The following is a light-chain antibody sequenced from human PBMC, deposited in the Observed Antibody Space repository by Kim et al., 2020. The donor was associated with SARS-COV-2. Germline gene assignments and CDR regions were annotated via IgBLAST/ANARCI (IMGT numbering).Light chain of an antibody. CDR3: SSYTSSSTHV. CDR1: SSYLGGYNY. J-gene: IGLJ1*01. CDR2: DVS. Sequence: GRPVTFSCNGNSSYLGGYNYVPWYQQHRVKAHKLMIYDVSNRPSGVSNRYSGSKAGNTASMTIYGLQSEDEADYYCSSYTSSSTHVFGTGTKVTVL. V-gene: IGLV2-14*03.